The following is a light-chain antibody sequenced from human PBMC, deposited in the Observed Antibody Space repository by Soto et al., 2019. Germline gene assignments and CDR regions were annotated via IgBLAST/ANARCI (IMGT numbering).Light chain of an antibody. CDR2: EVT. CDR3: SSYTSTNSWV. CDR1: SSDIGAYNY. J-gene: IGLJ3*02. Sequence: QSVLTQPASVSGSPGQSITISCTGTSSDIGAYNYVSWYQQHPGTAPKLIIYEVTNRPSGVSAHFSGSKSGNAASLTIPGLQAADEADYYCSSYTSTNSWVFGGGTKLTVL. V-gene: IGLV2-14*01.